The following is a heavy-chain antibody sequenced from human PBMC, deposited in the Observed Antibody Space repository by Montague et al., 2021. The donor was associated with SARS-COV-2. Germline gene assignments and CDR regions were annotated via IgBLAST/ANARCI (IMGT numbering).Heavy chain of an antibody. CDR1: GYSISSGYY. D-gene: IGHD5-24*01. V-gene: IGHV4-38-2*02. CDR2: IYHSGTT. J-gene: IGHJ3*02. CDR3: ARDRTFRDGYLDAFEI. Sequence: SETLSLTCTVSGYSISSGYYWGWIRKFPGKGLEWIGSIYHSGTTYYNPSLKSRVTISVDTSKNQFSLKVYSVTAADTAQFYCARDRTFRDGYLDAFEIWGQGTMIT.